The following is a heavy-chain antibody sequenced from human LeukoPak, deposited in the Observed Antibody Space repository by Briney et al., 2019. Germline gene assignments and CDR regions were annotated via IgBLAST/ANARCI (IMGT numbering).Heavy chain of an antibody. J-gene: IGHJ3*02. CDR2: IRSKAYGGTT. CDR1: GFTFGDYA. D-gene: IGHD3-10*01. V-gene: IGHV3-49*04. Sequence: GGSLRLSCTASGFTFGDYAMSWVRQAPGKGLEWVGFIRSKAYGGTTEYAASVKGRFTISRDDSKSIAYLQMNSLKTEDTAVYYYTREVAYYDAFDIWGQGTMVTVSS. CDR3: TREVAYYDAFDI.